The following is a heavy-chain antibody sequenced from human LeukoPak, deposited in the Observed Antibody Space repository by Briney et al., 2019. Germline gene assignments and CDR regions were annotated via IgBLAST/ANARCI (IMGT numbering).Heavy chain of an antibody. J-gene: IGHJ4*02. D-gene: IGHD5-18*01. CDR1: GFTFSNYW. CDR3: AREGRGYSYAFEY. V-gene: IGHV3-74*01. CDR2: INSDGSST. Sequence: GGSLRLSCAASGFTFSNYWMHWVRQAPGKGLVWVSRINSDGSSTTCADSVKGRFTISRDNGQNTLYLQMNSLRAEDTAVYYCAREGRGYSYAFEYWGQGTLVTVSS.